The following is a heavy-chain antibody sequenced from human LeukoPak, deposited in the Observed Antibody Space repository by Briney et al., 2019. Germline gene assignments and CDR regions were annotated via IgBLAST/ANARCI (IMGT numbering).Heavy chain of an antibody. D-gene: IGHD3-22*01. J-gene: IGHJ4*02. CDR1: GASTTSYY. V-gene: IGHV4-59*01. CDR2: IYSDGTT. CDR3: ARDTRSCDTSGYYYFDY. Sequence: PSETLSLTCSVSGASTTSYYWNWIRQAPGKGLEWIGYIYSDGTTSYSPSLRSRVTTSIDTSRNQFSLKLSSVTAADAAVYYCARDTRSCDTSGYYYFDYWGQGALVTVSS.